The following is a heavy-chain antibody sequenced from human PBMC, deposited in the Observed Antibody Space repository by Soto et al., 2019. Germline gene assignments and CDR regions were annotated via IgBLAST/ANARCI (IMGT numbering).Heavy chain of an antibody. D-gene: IGHD3-3*01. J-gene: IGHJ4*02. CDR3: ARDNDVWTGYFFDK. V-gene: IGHV1-18*01. CDR2: ISGYNGDTNT. CDR1: GYIFTNYA. Sequence: QVQLVQSAAEVRKPGASVKVSCKASGYIFTNYAISWVRQAPGQGPEWMGWISGYNGDTNTHYSQKFQGRFTVTTDMSTTTAYMELRIPRPDDTAVYYCARDNDVWTGYFFDKWGQGTLVTVSS.